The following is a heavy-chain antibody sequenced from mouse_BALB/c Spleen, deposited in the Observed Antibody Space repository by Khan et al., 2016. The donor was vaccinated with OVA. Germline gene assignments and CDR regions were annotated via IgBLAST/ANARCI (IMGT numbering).Heavy chain of an antibody. CDR1: AHTFSSYW. CDR3: GRDNYYGRRCYAMDY. CDR2: IAPGSGST. J-gene: IGHJ4*01. V-gene: IGHV1S41*01. Sequence: DRQKPGASVKLSCQAFAHTFSSYWYTCTKHSPGQGLERIGRIAPGSGSTNYNKIFKGKGQLLEYPTSSTAYIQMSRLSSEDSAVYCWGRDNYYGRRCYAMDYWGQGTSVTVSS. D-gene: IGHD1-1*01.